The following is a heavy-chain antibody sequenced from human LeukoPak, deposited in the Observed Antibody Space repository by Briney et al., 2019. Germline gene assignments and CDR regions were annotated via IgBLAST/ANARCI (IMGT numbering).Heavy chain of an antibody. CDR2: IYYSWRT. Sequence: SETLSLTCTVPGGSISSYYRSWIRQPPGKGLGWIGYIYYSWRTNYNPSLKSPVNISVDTSKNQFSLKLSSVTAADTAVYYCARYDYSGGFDYWGQGTLVTVSS. J-gene: IGHJ4*02. V-gene: IGHV4-59*08. D-gene: IGHD4-23*01. CDR3: ARYDYSGGFDY. CDR1: GGSISSYY.